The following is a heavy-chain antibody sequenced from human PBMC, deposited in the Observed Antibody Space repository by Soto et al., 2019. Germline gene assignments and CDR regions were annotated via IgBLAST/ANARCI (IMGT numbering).Heavy chain of an antibody. CDR2: ISSSSSTI. D-gene: IGHD3-16*01. V-gene: IGHV3-48*02. Sequence: PEGSLILSCAASGFTFSSYIMNWVRQAPGKGLEWVSYISSSSSTIYYADSVKGRFTISRDNAKNSLYLQMNSLRDEDTAVYYCARDSPLGLMPTFALDYWGQGTLLTVSS. J-gene: IGHJ4*02. CDR3: ARDSPLGLMPTFALDY. CDR1: GFTFSSYI.